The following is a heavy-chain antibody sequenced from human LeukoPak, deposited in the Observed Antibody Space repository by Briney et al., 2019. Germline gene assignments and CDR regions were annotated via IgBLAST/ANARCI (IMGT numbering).Heavy chain of an antibody. CDR2: TYYRSKWYN. V-gene: IGHV6-1*01. CDR3: ARGKWKLLSHYWCFDL. D-gene: IGHD2/OR15-2a*01. Sequence: SQTLSLTCAISGDSVSSNSAAWNWIRQSPSRGLEWLGRTYYRSKWYNDYAVSVKSRITINPDTSKNQISLQLNSVTPEDTAVYYCARGKWKLLSHYWCFDLWGRGTLVTVSS. J-gene: IGHJ2*01. CDR1: GDSVSSNSAA.